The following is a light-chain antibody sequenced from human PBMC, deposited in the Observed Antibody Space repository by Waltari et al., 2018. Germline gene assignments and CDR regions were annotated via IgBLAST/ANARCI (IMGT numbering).Light chain of an antibody. CDR1: QSISKW. J-gene: IGKJ4*01. Sequence: DIRMTQSPSTLSASAGDRVIISCRASQSISKWLAWYQQKPGKAPKHLVYEASTLQSGVPARFSGTGSGTDFTLTISSLQPDDFATYYCQQYNSYSVLTFGGGTKVEIK. V-gene: IGKV1-5*03. CDR3: QQYNSYSVLT. CDR2: EAS.